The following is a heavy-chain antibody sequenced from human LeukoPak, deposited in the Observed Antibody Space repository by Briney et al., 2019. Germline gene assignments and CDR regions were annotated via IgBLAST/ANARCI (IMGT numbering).Heavy chain of an antibody. Sequence: GGSLRLSCEASGFTFSSYWMSWVRQAPGKGLEWVANIKQDGSEKYYVDSVKGRFTISRDNAKNSLYLQMNSLRAEDTAVYYCARETAVNWFDPWGQGTLVTVSS. J-gene: IGHJ5*02. CDR3: ARETAVNWFDP. CDR2: IKQDGSEK. V-gene: IGHV3-7*01. CDR1: GFTFSSYW.